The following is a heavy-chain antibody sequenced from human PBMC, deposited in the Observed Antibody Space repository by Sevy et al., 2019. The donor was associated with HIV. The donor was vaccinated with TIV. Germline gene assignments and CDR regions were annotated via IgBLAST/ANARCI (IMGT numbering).Heavy chain of an antibody. CDR1: GYSFTNYA. D-gene: IGHD3-3*01. J-gene: IGHJ4*02. Sequence: ASVKVSCKASGYSFTNYAIHWVRQAPGQGLEWMGWIKTDNGNTKYSQRFQGRVTITRDTSATTAYMDMGSLRYDDTALYFCARGKGGIFGVVVGQFDSWGQGTLVTVSS. CDR3: ARGKGGIFGVVVGQFDS. CDR2: IKTDNGNT. V-gene: IGHV1-3*04.